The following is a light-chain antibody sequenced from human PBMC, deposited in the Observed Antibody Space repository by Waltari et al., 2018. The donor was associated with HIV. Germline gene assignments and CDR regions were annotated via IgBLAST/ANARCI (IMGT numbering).Light chain of an antibody. CDR2: DAS. J-gene: IGKJ1*01. V-gene: IGKV3-15*01. Sequence: EIALTHSAATLSVSPGERATLSCRASQTVSTNLAWYQQKPGQAPRVLIYDASTRATGTPARFSGSGSGTEFTPTISSLQSEDFAVYFCQQYNDWPTTFGQGTKVEIK. CDR3: QQYNDWPTT. CDR1: QTVSTN.